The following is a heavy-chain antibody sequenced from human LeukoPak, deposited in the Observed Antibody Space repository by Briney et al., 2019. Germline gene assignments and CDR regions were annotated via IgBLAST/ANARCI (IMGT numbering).Heavy chain of an antibody. V-gene: IGHV4-30-4*01. CDR2: IYYSGST. CDR3: ARAPVEAWLLN. D-gene: IGHD3-9*01. CDR1: GGSISSGDYY. J-gene: IGHJ4*02. Sequence: PSETLSLTCTVSGGSISSGDYYWSWIRQPPGKGLEWIGYIYYSGSTYYNPSLKSRVTISVDTSKNQFSLKLSSVTAADTAVYYCARAPVEAWLLNWGQGTLVTVSS.